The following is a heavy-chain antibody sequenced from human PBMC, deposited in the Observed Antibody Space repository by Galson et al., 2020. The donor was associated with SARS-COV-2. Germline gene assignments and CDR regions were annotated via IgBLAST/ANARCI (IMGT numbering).Heavy chain of an antibody. CDR1: GFTFGDYA. V-gene: IGHV3-49*03. CDR3: TRATARDI. Sequence: GSLRLSCTASGFTFGDYAMSWFRQAPGKGLEWVGFIRNKAYGGTTEYATSVKGRFIISRDDSKSIAYLQMNSLKTEDTAVYYCTRATARDIWGQGTLVSVSS. CDR2: IRNKAYGGTT. J-gene: IGHJ3*02.